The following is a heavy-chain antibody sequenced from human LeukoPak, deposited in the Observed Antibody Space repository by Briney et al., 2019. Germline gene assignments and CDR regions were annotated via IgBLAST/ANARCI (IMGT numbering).Heavy chain of an antibody. J-gene: IGHJ4*02. CDR3: ARDQGYGTLYYFDY. CDR1: GGSISSYY. Sequence: PSETLSLTCTVSGGSISSYYWSWIRQPPGKGLEWIGYIYYSGSTNYNPSLKSRVTISVDTSKNQFSLKLSSVTAADTAVYYCARDQGYGTLYYFDYWGQGTLVTVSS. D-gene: IGHD1/OR15-1a*01. CDR2: IYYSGST. V-gene: IGHV4-59*01.